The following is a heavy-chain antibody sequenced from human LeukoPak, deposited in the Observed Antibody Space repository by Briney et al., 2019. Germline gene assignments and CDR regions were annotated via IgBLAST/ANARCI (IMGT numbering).Heavy chain of an antibody. CDR1: GGSISSSSYY. CDR3: ARPRVKYQRYAFDI. J-gene: IGHJ3*02. CDR2: IYYSGST. Sequence: SETLSLTCTVSGGSISSSSYYWGWIRQPPGKGLEWIGGIYYSGSTYYNPSLKSRVTISVDTSKNQFSLKLSSVTAADTAVYYCARPRVKYQRYAFDIWGQGTMVTVPS. D-gene: IGHD5/OR15-5a*01. V-gene: IGHV4-39*01.